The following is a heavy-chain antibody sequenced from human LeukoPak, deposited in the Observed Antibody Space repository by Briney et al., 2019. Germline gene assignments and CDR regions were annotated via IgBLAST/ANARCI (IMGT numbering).Heavy chain of an antibody. CDR1: GFTFSSYS. CDR3: ARDKSLFNYYDSSGADY. CDR2: ISSSSSYI. V-gene: IGHV3-21*01. J-gene: IGHJ4*02. Sequence: PGGSLRLSCAASGFTFSSYSMNWVRQAPGKGLEWVSSISSSSSYIYYADSVKGRFTISRDNAKNSLYLQMNSLRAEDTAVYYCARDKSLFNYYDSSGADYWGQGTLVTVSS. D-gene: IGHD3-22*01.